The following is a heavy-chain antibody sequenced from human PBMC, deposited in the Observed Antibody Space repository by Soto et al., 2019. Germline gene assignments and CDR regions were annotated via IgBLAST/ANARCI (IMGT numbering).Heavy chain of an antibody. J-gene: IGHJ4*02. Sequence: ASVKFSCKASGYIFTNYYIHWVRQAPGQGREWMAIINPLPNSDSTNYAQKFPGRVTVTRDTSTSTVYLELSRLRSEVTAVYYCARDLAAAAYWGQGTLVTVSS. V-gene: IGHV1-46*01. CDR3: ARDLAAAAY. CDR1: GYIFTNYY. D-gene: IGHD6-13*01. CDR2: INPLPNSDST.